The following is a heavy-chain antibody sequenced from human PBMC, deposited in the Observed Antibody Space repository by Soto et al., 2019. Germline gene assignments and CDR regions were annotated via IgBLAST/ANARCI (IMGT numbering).Heavy chain of an antibody. CDR2: IYYTGNP. D-gene: IGHD3-10*01. CDR1: GGSVSSGSYY. J-gene: IGHJ5*02. V-gene: IGHV4-61*01. CDR3: ARGSGGYYGSGTWFDH. Sequence: SETLSLTCNVSGGSVSSGSYYWSWIRQPPGKGLEWIGYIYYTGNPDYNPSLESRVTISKDTSRNQFSLKLSSVTAADTAVYYCARGSGGYYGSGTWFDHWGQGTLVTVSS.